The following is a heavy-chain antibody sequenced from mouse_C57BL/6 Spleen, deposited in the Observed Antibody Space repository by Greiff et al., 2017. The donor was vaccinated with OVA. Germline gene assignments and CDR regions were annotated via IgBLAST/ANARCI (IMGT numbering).Heavy chain of an antibody. CDR2: ISSNSNNSAT. CDR3: VRHEGSPVYYAMDY. V-gene: IGHV10-1*01. CDR1: GFSFNTYA. Sequence: EVQLQESGGGLVQPKGSLKLSCAASGFSFNTYAMNWVRQAPGQGLEWVARISSNSNNSATSYADSVKDRFTISRDDSESRIYLQMNNMKTEDTAMYYCVRHEGSPVYYAMDYWGQGTSVTVSS. J-gene: IGHJ4*01.